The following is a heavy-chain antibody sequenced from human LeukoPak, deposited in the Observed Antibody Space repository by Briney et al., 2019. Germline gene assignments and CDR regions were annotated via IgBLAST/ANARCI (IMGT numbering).Heavy chain of an antibody. CDR1: GYTFTGYY. J-gene: IGHJ4*02. D-gene: IGHD5-18*01. CDR3: AREHRYSYGYVEYYFDY. CDR2: INAGNGNT. V-gene: IGHV1-3*03. Sequence: GASVKVSCKASGYTFTGYYMHWVRQAPGQRLEWMGWINAGNGNTKYSQEFQGRVTITRDTSASTAYMELSSLRSEDMAVYYCAREHRYSYGYVEYYFDYWGQGTLVTVSS.